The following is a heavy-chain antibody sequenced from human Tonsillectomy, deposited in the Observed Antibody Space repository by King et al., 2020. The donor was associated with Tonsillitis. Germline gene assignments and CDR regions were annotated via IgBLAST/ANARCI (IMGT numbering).Heavy chain of an antibody. V-gene: IGHV3-48*01. Sequence: VQLVESGGGLVQPGGSLRLSCAASEFKFRSYSMNWVRQAPGKGLEWVSYISSSSTTIYYADSVKGRFTISRDNAKNSLFLQMNSLRAEDTAVYYCARDTHRFAGTYSYLYFDYWGQGTLVTVSS. CDR3: ARDTHRFAGTYSYLYFDY. CDR1: EFKFRSYS. CDR2: ISSSSTTI. J-gene: IGHJ4*02. D-gene: IGHD1-26*01.